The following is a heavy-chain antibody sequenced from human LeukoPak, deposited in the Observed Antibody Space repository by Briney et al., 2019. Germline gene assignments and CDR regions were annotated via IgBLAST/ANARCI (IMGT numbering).Heavy chain of an antibody. CDR1: GGSFSGYY. D-gene: IGHD5-18*01. Sequence: SETLSLTCAVYGGSFSGYYWSWIRQPPGKGLEWIGNIYYSGRTYYNPSLKSRVTVSVDTSKNRFSLKLTSVTAADTAVYYCAKALTGDRGYSYGYVNAFDIWGQGTMVTVSS. CDR3: AKALTGDRGYSYGYVNAFDI. V-gene: IGHV4-34*01. J-gene: IGHJ3*02. CDR2: IYYSGRT.